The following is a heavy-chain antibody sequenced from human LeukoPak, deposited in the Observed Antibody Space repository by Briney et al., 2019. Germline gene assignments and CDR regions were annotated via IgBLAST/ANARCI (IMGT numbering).Heavy chain of an antibody. J-gene: IGHJ5*02. CDR1: GFTFSGSA. CDR3: TRLADGSGKFDL. D-gene: IGHD3-10*01. Sequence: PGGSLRLSCAASGFTFSGSAMHWVRQASGKKLEWIGRIWSRPNSYATAYAASVKGRFTISRDDSINTAYLQMNSLKTEDTALYYCTRLADGSGKFDLWGQGTLVTVSS. CDR2: IWSRPNSYAT. V-gene: IGHV3-73*01.